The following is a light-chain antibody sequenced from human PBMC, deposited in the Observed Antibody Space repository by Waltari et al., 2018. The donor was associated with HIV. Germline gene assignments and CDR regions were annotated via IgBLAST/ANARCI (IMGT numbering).Light chain of an antibody. J-gene: IGLJ2*01. CDR1: SSDIGSHT. CDR3: AAWDDSLNGDVV. V-gene: IGLV1-44*01. Sequence: QSVLTQPPSASGTPGQRVTISCSGSSSDIGSHTVNWYQQLPGTAPRLLIYTNTQRPSGVPYRFSGSKSGTSASLVISGLQSEDEADYFCAAWDDSLNGDVVFGGGTKLTVL. CDR2: TNT.